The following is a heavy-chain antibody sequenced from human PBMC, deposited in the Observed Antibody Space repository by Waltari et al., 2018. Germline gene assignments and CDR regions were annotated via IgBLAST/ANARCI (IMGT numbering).Heavy chain of an antibody. V-gene: IGHV1-69*05. CDR3: ARGGLYGQQLLESAFEI. J-gene: IGHJ3*02. Sequence: QVQLVQSGAEVKKPGSSVKVSCKASGGYFSTYAIPWGRQAPGQGLEWMGGIIPMFETANYAQKFQERVTITTDGSMTTAYMELSSLTSEDTAVYYCARGGLYGQQLLESAFEIWGQGTKVTVAS. CDR1: GGYFSTYA. CDR2: IIPMFETA. D-gene: IGHD6-13*01.